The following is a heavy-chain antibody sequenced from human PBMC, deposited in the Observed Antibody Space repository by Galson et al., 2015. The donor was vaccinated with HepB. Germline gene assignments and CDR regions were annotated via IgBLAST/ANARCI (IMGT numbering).Heavy chain of an antibody. CDR3: ARGHYQLEV. D-gene: IGHD1-1*01. CDR2: IKQDGGEK. CDR1: GFTFSSYW. V-gene: IGHV3-7*03. J-gene: IGHJ4*02. Sequence: SLRLSCAASGFTFSSYWMSWVRQAPGKGLEWVASIKQDGGEKYCVDSVRGRFTISRDNAKNSLYLQMDSLRAEDTAVYYCARGHYQLEVWGQGTLVTVSS.